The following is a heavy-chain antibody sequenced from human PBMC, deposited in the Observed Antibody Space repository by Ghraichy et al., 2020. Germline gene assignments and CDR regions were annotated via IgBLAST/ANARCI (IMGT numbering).Heavy chain of an antibody. V-gene: IGHV3-7*01. CDR1: GFTFSSYW. D-gene: IGHD6-13*01. CDR3: ARDGRPSSWLDFDY. J-gene: IGHJ4*02. CDR2: IKQDGSEK. Sequence: GALRLSCAASGFTFSSYWMSWVRQAPGKGLEWVANIKQDGSEKYYVDSVRGRFTISRDNAKNSLYLQMNSLRADDTAVYYCARDGRPSSWLDFDYWGQGTLVTVSS.